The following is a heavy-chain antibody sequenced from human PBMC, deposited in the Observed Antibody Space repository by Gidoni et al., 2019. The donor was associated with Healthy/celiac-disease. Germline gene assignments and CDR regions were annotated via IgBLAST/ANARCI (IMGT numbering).Heavy chain of an antibody. CDR2: IIPIFGTA. D-gene: IGHD2-2*01. Sequence: QVQLVQSGAEVTTPGSSVKVSCKASGGTFSSYAISWVRQAPGQGLEWMGGIIPIFGTANYAQKFQGRVTITADESTSTAYMELSSLRSEDTAVYYCASKSIDIVVVPAAIRRNYYYYYGMDVWGQGTTVTVSS. CDR3: ASKSIDIVVVPAAIRRNYYYYYGMDV. V-gene: IGHV1-69*01. CDR1: GGTFSSYA. J-gene: IGHJ6*02.